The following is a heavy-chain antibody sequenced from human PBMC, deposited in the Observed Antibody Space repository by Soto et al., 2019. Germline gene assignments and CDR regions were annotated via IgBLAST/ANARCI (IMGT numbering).Heavy chain of an antibody. Sequence: ASVKVSCKASGYTFSIYGITWVRQAPGQGLEWMGWISPYNGDTSFAQKFQGRVSLTTDTPTSTAYMELRSLRPDDTAVYYCARSYCSTLTCYSTRFDPWGQGTLVTVSS. V-gene: IGHV1-18*04. D-gene: IGHD2-15*01. CDR1: GYTFSIYG. CDR2: ISPYNGDT. CDR3: ARSYCSTLTCYSTRFDP. J-gene: IGHJ5*02.